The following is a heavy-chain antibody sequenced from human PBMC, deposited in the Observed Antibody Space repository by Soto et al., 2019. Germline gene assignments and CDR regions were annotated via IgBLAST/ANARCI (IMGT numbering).Heavy chain of an antibody. J-gene: IGHJ6*02. CDR1: GFTFSSYA. D-gene: IGHD2-15*01. Sequence: GGSLRLSCAASGFTFSSYAMSWVRQAPGKGLEWVSTISNSDDSTYYADSVKGRFTISRDNSKSTLYLQMNSLRAEETAVYYCARPSIYCSGGSCYRLYYGMDVWGQGTTVTVSS. CDR3: ARPSIYCSGGSCYRLYYGMDV. CDR2: ISNSDDST. V-gene: IGHV3-23*01.